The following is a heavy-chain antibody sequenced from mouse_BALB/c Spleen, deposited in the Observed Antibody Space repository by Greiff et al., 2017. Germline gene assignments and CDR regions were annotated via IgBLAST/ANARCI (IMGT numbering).Heavy chain of an antibody. CDR2: ISSGGGST. CDR1: GFAFSSYD. Sequence: EVKLVESGGGLVKPGGSLKLSCAASGFAFSSYDMSWVRQTPEKRLEWVAYISSGGGSTYYPDTVKGRFTISRDNAKNTLYLQMSSLKSEDTAMYYCARHLDRGYYGYAMDDWGQGTSVTVSS. CDR3: ARHLDRGYYGYAMDD. J-gene: IGHJ4*01. V-gene: IGHV5-12-1*01. D-gene: IGHD1-1*01.